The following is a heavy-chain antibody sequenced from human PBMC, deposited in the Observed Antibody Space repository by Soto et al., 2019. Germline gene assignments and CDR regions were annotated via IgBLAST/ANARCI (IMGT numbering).Heavy chain of an antibody. V-gene: IGHV5-51*01. D-gene: IGHD1-26*01. CDR2: IYTGDSDT. CDR3: ARHTWSSGSPAAFDY. Sequence: GESLKISCKGSGYSFTSYWIGWVRQMPGKGLEWMGIIYTGDSDTRYSPSVQGQVTISADKSISTAYLQWSSLKASDTALYYCARHTWSSGSPAAFDYWGQGTLVTVSS. CDR1: GYSFTSYW. J-gene: IGHJ4*02.